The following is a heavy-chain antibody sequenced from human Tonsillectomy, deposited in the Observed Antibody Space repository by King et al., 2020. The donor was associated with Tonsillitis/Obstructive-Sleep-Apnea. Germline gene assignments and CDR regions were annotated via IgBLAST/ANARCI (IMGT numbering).Heavy chain of an antibody. V-gene: IGHV1-18*01. D-gene: IGHD3-22*01. CDR3: ARDSMSHYYDSSGYDTFDY. CDR1: GYTFSSYG. J-gene: IGHJ4*02. Sequence: HVQLVESGPEVKKPGASVKVSCKASGYTFSSYGISWVRQAPGQGLEWMGWISAYNGNTNYAQKLQDRVTMTTDTSTSTAYMEVRSLRSDDTAVYYCARDSMSHYYDSSGYDTFDYWGQGTLVTVSS. CDR2: ISAYNGNT.